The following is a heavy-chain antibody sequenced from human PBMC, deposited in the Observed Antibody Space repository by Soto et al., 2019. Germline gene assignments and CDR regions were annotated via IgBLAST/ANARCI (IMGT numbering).Heavy chain of an antibody. V-gene: IGHV3-30*18. D-gene: IGHD6-19*01. Sequence: QVQLVESGGGVVQPGRSLRLSCAASGFTFSSYGMHWVRQAPGKGLEWVAVISYDGSNKYYADSVKGRFTISRDNSKNTLYLQMNSLRAEDTAVYYCAKDPGIAVAGMGGYYGMDVWGQGTTVTVSS. CDR2: ISYDGSNK. J-gene: IGHJ6*02. CDR3: AKDPGIAVAGMGGYYGMDV. CDR1: GFTFSSYG.